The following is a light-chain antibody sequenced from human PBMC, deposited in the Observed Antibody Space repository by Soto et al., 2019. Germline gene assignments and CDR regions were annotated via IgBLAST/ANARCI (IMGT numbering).Light chain of an antibody. J-gene: IGLJ1*01. CDR2: GNT. CDR3: QSYDSSLSALHV. V-gene: IGLV1-40*01. Sequence: QSVLTQPPSVSGAPGQRVTISCTGSSSNIGAGYEVNWYQHLPGAAPKLLIYGNTNRPSGVPDRFSGSKSGTSASLAITGLQAEDEADYYCQSYDSSLSALHVFGTGTKVPVL. CDR1: SSNIGAGYE.